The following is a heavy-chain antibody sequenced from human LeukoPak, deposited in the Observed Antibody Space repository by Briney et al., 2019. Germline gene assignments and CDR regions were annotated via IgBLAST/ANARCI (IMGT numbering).Heavy chain of an antibody. V-gene: IGHV3-7*01. Sequence: GGSLRLSCAASGFIFNDSWMSWLRQAPGKGLEWVANIRHDGSQTYYLDSVKGRFTISRDNAKNEVYLEMNNLRGADTAVYYCATGANLFQFWGQGTLVTVSS. D-gene: IGHD1-14*01. CDR1: GFIFNDSW. CDR2: IRHDGSQT. J-gene: IGHJ4*02. CDR3: ATGANLFQF.